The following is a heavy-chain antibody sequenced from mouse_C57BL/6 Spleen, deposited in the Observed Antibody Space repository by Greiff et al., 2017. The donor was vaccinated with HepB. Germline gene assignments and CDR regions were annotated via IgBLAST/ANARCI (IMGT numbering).Heavy chain of an antibody. CDR1: GFTFSSYA. V-gene: IGHV5-9-1*02. J-gene: IGHJ4*01. CDR2: ISSGGDYI. Sequence: DVMLVESGEGLVKPGGSLKLSCAASGFTFSSYAMSWVRQTPEKRLEWVAYISSGGDYIYYAATVKGRFTISRDNARNTLYLQMSSLKSEDTAMYYCTRGRRNYAMDYWGQGTSVTVSS. CDR3: TRGRRNYAMDY.